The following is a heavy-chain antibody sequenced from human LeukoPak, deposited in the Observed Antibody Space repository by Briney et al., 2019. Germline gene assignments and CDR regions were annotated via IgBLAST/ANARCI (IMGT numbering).Heavy chain of an antibody. J-gene: IGHJ4*02. CDR1: GFTFSSYS. CDR3: AQGSSWYSGWELLDY. CDR2: ISSSSSYI. Sequence: AGGSLRLSCAASGFTFSSYSMNWVRQAPGKGLEWVSSISSSSSYIYYADSVKGRFTISRDNAKNSLYLQMNSLRAEDTAVYYCAQGSSWYSGWELLDYWGQGTLVTVSS. V-gene: IGHV3-21*01. D-gene: IGHD6-13*01.